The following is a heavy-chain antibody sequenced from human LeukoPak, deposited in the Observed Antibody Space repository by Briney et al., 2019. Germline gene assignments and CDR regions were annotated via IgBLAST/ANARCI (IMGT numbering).Heavy chain of an antibody. CDR1: GGSIAVNHYY. D-gene: IGHD2-2*01. J-gene: IGHJ4*02. CDR3: ARGEDAYCSSTSCSSLDY. CDR2: GLYTGNT. V-gene: IGHV4-39*07. Sequence: SETLSLTCSVSGGSIAVNHYYWGWIRQPPGKGLEWIGSGLYTGNTYSNPSLRSRVTISVDTSKNQFSLKLSSVTAADTAVYYCARGEDAYCSSTSCSSLDYWGQGTLVTVSS.